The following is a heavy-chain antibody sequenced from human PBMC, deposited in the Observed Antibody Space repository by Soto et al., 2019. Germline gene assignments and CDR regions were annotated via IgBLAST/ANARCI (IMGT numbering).Heavy chain of an antibody. CDR3: ARLTGGWPPSYYFDY. V-gene: IGHV4-39*01. CDR2: IYYSGST. J-gene: IGHJ4*02. D-gene: IGHD6-19*01. CDR1: GGSISSSSYY. Sequence: QLQLQESGPGLVKPSETLSLTCTVSGGSISSSSYYWGWIRQPPGKGLEWIGSIYYSGSTYYNPSLKSRVTISVDTSKNQFSLKLSSVTAADTAVYYCARLTGGWPPSYYFDYWGQGTLVTVSS.